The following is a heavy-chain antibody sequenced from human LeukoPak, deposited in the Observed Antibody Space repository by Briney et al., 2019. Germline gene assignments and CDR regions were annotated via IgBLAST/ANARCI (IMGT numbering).Heavy chain of an antibody. CDR2: IGTAGDT. CDR3: ARAVGYDGMDV. Sequence: PGGSLRLSCAASGFTFSSYDMHWVRQATGKGLEWVSAIGTAGDTYYPGSVKGRFTISRENAKNSLYLQMNSLRAGDTAVYYCARAVGYDGMDVWGQGTTVTVPS. V-gene: IGHV3-13*01. CDR1: GFTFSSYD. J-gene: IGHJ6*02.